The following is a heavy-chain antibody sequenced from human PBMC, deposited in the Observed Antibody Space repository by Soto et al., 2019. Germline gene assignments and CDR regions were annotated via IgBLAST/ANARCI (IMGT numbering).Heavy chain of an antibody. Sequence: SETLSLTSTVSGGSISSYGWRWIRQPPEKGLEWIGYIYYSGSTNYNPSLKSRVTISVDTSKNQFSLKLSSVTAADTAVYYCARERGYSSSWYGMDVWGQGTTVTVSS. CDR1: GGSISSYG. J-gene: IGHJ6*02. CDR3: ARERGYSSSWYGMDV. D-gene: IGHD6-13*01. V-gene: IGHV4-59*12. CDR2: IYYSGST.